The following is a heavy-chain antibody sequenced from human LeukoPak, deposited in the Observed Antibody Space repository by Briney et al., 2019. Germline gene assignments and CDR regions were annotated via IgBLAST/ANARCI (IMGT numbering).Heavy chain of an antibody. V-gene: IGHV4-39*01. CDR1: GGSISSSSYY. Sequence: SETLSLTCTVSGGSISSSSYYWGWIRQPPGKGLEWIGSIYYSGSTYYNPSLKGRVTISVDTSKNQFSLKLSSVTAADTAVYYCAGLVVVAATLDYWGQGTLVTVSS. CDR3: AGLVVVAATLDY. J-gene: IGHJ4*02. D-gene: IGHD2-15*01. CDR2: IYYSGST.